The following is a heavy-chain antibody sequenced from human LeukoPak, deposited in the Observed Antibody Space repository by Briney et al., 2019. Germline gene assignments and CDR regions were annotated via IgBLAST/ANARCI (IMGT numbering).Heavy chain of an antibody. CDR1: GGSISSYY. CDR3: ARGPPIAAAAREYFQH. D-gene: IGHD6-13*01. V-gene: IGHV4-4*07. CDR2: IYTSGST. Sequence: SETLSLTCTVSGGSISSYYWSWVRQPAGKGLEWIGRIYTSGSTNCNPSLKSRVTMSVDTSKNQFSLKLSSVTAADTAVYYCARGPPIAAAAREYFQHWGQGTLVTVSS. J-gene: IGHJ1*01.